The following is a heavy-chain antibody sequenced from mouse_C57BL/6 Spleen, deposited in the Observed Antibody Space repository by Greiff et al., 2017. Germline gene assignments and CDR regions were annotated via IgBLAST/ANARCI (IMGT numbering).Heavy chain of an antibody. D-gene: IGHD3-1*01. J-gene: IGHJ2*01. CDR3: ARNSPYFDY. CDR1: GYTFTSYW. V-gene: IGHV1-61*01. CDR2: ISPSDSET. Sequence: QVQLQQPGAELVRPGSSVKLSCKASGYTFTSYWMDWVKQRPGQGLEWIGNISPSDSETHYNQKFKDKATLTVDKSSSTAYMQLSSLTSEDSAVYYCARNSPYFDYWGQGTTLTVSA.